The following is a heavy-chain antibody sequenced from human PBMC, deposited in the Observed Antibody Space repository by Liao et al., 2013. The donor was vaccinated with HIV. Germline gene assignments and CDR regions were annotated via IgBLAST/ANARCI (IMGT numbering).Heavy chain of an antibody. J-gene: IGHJ4*02. V-gene: IGHV4-59*01. D-gene: IGHD3-9*01. Sequence: QVLLQESGPGLLKPSETLSLTCTVSGGSISSYYWNWIRQPPGKGPEWIGYISYSGSASYHPSLKSRVTISVDTSKNQFSLKLKSVTAADTAVYYCARGHHYDILTGYVDHWGRGNPGHRLL. CDR1: GGSISSYY. CDR2: ISYSGSA. CDR3: ARGHHYDILTGYVDH.